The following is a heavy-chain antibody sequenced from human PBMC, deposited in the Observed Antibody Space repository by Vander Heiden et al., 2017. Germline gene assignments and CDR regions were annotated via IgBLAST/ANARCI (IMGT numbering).Heavy chain of an antibody. CDR1: GFTFSNAW. Sequence: LVESGGGLVKPGGSLRLSCAASGFTFSNAWMNWVRQAPGKGLEWVGRIKSKTDGGTTDYAAPVKGRFTISRDDSKNTLYLQMNSPKTEDTAVYYCTTEALDTAMVANDFDYWGQGTLVTVSS. CDR3: TTEALDTAMVANDFDY. V-gene: IGHV3-15*07. J-gene: IGHJ4*02. CDR2: IKSKTDGGTT. D-gene: IGHD5-18*01.